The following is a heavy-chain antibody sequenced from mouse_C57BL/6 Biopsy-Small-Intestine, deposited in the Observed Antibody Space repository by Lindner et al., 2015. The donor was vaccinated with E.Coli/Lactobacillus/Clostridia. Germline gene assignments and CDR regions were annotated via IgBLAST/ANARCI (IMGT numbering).Heavy chain of an antibody. J-gene: IGHJ3*01. Sequence: SVKVSCKPSGYNFPTYSIHWVRQAPGQGLEWMGLINPNTGSTTYAPKFQGRVSMTYDRSTTAFYMELSSLRSEDTATYYCAREYPYTDSYGQDALLNWGPGTLVSVS. V-gene: IGHV1-64*01. CDR3: AREYPYTDSYGQDALLN. CDR1: GYNFPTYS. CDR2: INPNTGST. D-gene: IGHD2-10*02.